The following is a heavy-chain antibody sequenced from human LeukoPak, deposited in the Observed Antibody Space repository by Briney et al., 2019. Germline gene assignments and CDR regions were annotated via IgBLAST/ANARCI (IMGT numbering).Heavy chain of an antibody. CDR1: GFTFSSYA. Sequence: PGRSLRLSCAASGFTFSSYAMHWVRQAPGKGLEWVAVISYDGSNKYYADSVKGRFTFSRDNSKNTLYLQMNSLRAEDTAVYYCARGALNIVATAALYFDYWGQGTLVTVSS. CDR2: ISYDGSNK. V-gene: IGHV3-30-3*01. J-gene: IGHJ4*02. CDR3: ARGALNIVATAALYFDY. D-gene: IGHD5-12*01.